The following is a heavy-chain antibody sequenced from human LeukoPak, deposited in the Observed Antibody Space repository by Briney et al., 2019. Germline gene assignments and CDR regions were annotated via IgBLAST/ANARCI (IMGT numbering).Heavy chain of an antibody. V-gene: IGHV1-8*03. J-gene: IGHJ3*02. CDR2: MNPNSGNT. Sequence: ASVKVSCKASGYTSTNYDINWVRQATGQGLEWMGWMNPNSGNTGYAQKFQGRVTITRDTSITTAYMELSSLRAEDTAVYYCARAGYSSNWYLRIWGQGTMVTVSS. CDR1: GYTSTNYD. D-gene: IGHD6-13*01. CDR3: ARAGYSSNWYLRI.